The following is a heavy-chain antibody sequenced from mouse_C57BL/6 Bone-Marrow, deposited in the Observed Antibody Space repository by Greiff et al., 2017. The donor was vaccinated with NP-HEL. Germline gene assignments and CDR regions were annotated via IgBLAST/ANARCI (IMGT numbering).Heavy chain of an antibody. D-gene: IGHD3-2*02. Sequence: VKLVESGAELVRPGASVKLSCKASGYTFTDYYINWVKQRPGQGLEWIARIYPGSGNTYYNEKFKGKATLTAEKSSSTAYMQLSSLTSEDSAVYFCARRTAQANAMDYWGQGTSVTVSS. CDR2: IYPGSGNT. CDR3: ARRTAQANAMDY. V-gene: IGHV1-76*01. J-gene: IGHJ4*01. CDR1: GYTFTDYY.